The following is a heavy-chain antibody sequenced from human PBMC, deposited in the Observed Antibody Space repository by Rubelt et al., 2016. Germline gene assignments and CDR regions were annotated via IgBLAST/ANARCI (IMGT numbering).Heavy chain of an antibody. CDR1: GGTFSSYA. J-gene: IGHJ4*02. V-gene: IGHV1-69*04. CDR3: ARDQKGGKVY. D-gene: IGHD3-16*01. Sequence: QVQLVQSGAEVKKPGSSVKVPCKASGGTFSSYAISWVRQAPGQGLEWMGRIIPFLGLANFAKRVQGRVTITADKYTSTAYMERSSRRSEDTAVDYCARDQKGGKVYWGQGTLVTVSS. CDR2: IIPFLGLA.